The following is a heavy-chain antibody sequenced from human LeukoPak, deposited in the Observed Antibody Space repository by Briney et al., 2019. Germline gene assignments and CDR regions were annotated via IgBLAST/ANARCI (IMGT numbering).Heavy chain of an antibody. CDR3: ARVEEGYGSGRRENYYYYYMDV. Sequence: LETLSLTCNVSDGSISSSHWSWIRQSPGKGLEWIGYIYHSGNTNYNPSLKSRLTISVDTSKNQFSLKLSSVTAADTAVYYCARVEEGYGSGRRENYYYYYMDVWGKGTTVTISS. J-gene: IGHJ6*03. CDR2: IYHSGNT. CDR1: DGSISSSH. V-gene: IGHV4-59*01. D-gene: IGHD3-10*01.